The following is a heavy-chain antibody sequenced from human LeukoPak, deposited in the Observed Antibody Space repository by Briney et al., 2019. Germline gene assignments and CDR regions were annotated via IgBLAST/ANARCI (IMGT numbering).Heavy chain of an antibody. D-gene: IGHD3-16*02. J-gene: IGHJ4*02. CDR1: GGTFSSYA. CDR2: IIPIFGTA. CDR3: ARQDIGGVMVPSFDY. V-gene: IGHV1-69*05. Sequence: SVKVSCKASGGTFSSYAISWVRQAPGQGLEWMGRIIPIFGTANYAQKFQGRVTITTDESTSTAYMELSSLRSEDTAGYYCARQDIGGVMVPSFDYWGQGTLVTVSS.